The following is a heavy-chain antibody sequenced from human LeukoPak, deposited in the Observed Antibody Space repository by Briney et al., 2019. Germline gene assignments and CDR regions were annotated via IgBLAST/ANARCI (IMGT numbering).Heavy chain of an antibody. V-gene: IGHV4-38-2*02. CDR1: GYSISSGYY. CDR2: INHSGST. CDR3: ARLYEYSRNYYYYYYMDV. J-gene: IGHJ6*03. D-gene: IGHD6-6*01. Sequence: SETLSLTCTVSGYSISSGYYWSWIRQPPGKGLEWIGEINHSGSTNYTPSLKTRVTISVDTSKNQFSLKVSSVTAADTAVYYCARLYEYSRNYYYYYYMDVWGKGTTVTVSS.